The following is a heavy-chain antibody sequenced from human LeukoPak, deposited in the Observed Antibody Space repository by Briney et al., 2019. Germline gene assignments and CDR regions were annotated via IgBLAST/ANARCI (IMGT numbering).Heavy chain of an antibody. Sequence: GGSLRLSCAASGFTFSDYYMSWIRQAPGKGLEWVSYICSSGSTIYYADSVKGRFTISRDNAKNSLYLQMNSLRAEDTAVYYCARDRPAIVGAKFLTDYGMDVWGQGTTVTVSS. V-gene: IGHV3-11*01. D-gene: IGHD1-26*01. CDR2: ICSSGSTI. J-gene: IGHJ6*02. CDR3: ARDRPAIVGAKFLTDYGMDV. CDR1: GFTFSDYY.